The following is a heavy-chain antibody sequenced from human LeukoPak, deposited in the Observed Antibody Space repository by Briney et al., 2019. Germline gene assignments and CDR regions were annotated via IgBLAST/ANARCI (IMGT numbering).Heavy chain of an antibody. V-gene: IGHV3-53*01. J-gene: IGHJ4*02. Sequence: PGGSLRLPCAASGFTVSSKYMSWVRQAPGKGLEWVSVIYSGGSTYYADSVKGRFTISRDNSKNTLYLQMNSLRAEDTAVYYCARVSRGSRYYFDYWGQGTLVTVSS. CDR3: ARVSRGSRYYFDY. CDR2: IYSGGST. D-gene: IGHD3-10*01. CDR1: GFTVSSKY.